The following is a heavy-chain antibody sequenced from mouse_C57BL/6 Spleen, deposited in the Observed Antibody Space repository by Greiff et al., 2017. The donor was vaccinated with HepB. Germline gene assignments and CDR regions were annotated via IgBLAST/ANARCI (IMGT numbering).Heavy chain of an antibody. D-gene: IGHD2-5*01. Sequence: VQLRQSGPGLVQPSQSLSITCTVSGFSLTSYGVHWVRQSPGKGLEWLGVIWSGGSTDYNAAFISRLSISKDNSKSQVFFKMNSLQADDTAIYYCASTYYSNYEGDYYAMDYWGQGTSVTVSS. V-gene: IGHV2-2*01. CDR1: GFSLTSYG. J-gene: IGHJ4*01. CDR2: IWSGGST. CDR3: ASTYYSNYEGDYYAMDY.